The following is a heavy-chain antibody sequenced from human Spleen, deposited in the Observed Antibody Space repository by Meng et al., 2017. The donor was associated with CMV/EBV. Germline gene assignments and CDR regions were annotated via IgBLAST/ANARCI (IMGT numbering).Heavy chain of an antibody. V-gene: IGHV3-23*01. Sequence: GGSLRLSCAASGFTFRDYPMDWVRQAPGKGLESIASINAGGTKTYYKDSVRGRFTISRDNSRNTVFLHMYSLTADDTAVYFCAKILEAHIEYNFYGLDVWGQGTTVTVSS. J-gene: IGHJ6*02. D-gene: IGHD3-3*01. CDR2: INAGGTKT. CDR1: GFTFRDYP. CDR3: AKILEAHIEYNFYGLDV.